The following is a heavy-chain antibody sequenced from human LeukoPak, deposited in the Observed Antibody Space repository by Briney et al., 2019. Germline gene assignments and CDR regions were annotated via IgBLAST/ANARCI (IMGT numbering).Heavy chain of an antibody. D-gene: IGHD2-2*01. J-gene: IGHJ4*02. CDR1: GGTFSSYA. V-gene: IGHV1-69*13. CDR3: AVGAIVVVPATSNPFDY. CDR2: IIPIFGTA. Sequence: SVKVSCKASGGTFSSYAISWVRQAPGQGLEWMGGIIPIFGTANYAQKFQGRVTITADESTSTAYMELSSLRSEDTAVYYCAVGAIVVVPATSNPFDYWGQGTLVTVSS.